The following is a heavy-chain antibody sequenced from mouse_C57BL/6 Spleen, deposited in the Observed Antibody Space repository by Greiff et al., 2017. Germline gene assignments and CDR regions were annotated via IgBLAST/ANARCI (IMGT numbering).Heavy chain of an antibody. J-gene: IGHJ4*01. D-gene: IGHD1-1*01. CDR2: ISPSSGYT. CDR3: AREYGSSYVRCYAMDY. Sequence: VQLQQSGAELAKPGASVKLSCTASGYTFTSYGMHWVNQRPGQGLEWIGYISPSSGYTKYNQKFKDQATLTADKSSSTAYMQLSSLTYEDSAVYYGAREYGSSYVRCYAMDYWGQGTSVTVSS. CDR1: GYTFTSYG. V-gene: IGHV1-7*01.